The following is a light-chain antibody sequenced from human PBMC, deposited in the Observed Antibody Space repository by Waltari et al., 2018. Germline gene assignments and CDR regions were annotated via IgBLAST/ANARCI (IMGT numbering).Light chain of an antibody. CDR2: AAS. J-gene: IGKJ1*01. CDR1: QSISSY. CDR3: QQSYSTLVT. V-gene: IGKV1-39*01. Sequence: DIQMTQSPSSLSASVGDRVTITCRASQSISSYLNWYQQKPGKAPKLLIYAASSLQSGVPSRFSGSGSGTDFTHTSSSLQPEDFATYYCQQSYSTLVTFGQGTKVEIK.